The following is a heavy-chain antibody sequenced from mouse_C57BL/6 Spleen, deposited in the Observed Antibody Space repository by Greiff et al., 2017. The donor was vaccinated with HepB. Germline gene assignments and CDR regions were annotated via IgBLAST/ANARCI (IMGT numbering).Heavy chain of an antibody. V-gene: IGHV1-52*01. CDR2: IDPSDSET. J-gene: IGHJ2*01. Sequence: QVQLQQPGAELVRPGSSVKLSCKASGYTFTSYWMHWVKQRPIQGLEWIGNIDPSDSETHYNQKFKDKATLTVDKSSSTAYMQLSSLTSEDSAVYYCAREYGSSGDYFDYWGQGTTLTVSS. D-gene: IGHD1-1*01. CDR1: GYTFTSYW. CDR3: AREYGSSGDYFDY.